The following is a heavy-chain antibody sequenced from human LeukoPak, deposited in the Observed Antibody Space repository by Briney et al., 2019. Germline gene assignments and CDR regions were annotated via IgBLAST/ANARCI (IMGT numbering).Heavy chain of an antibody. CDR2: IYSGGST. V-gene: IGHV3-66*02. CDR3: ARDRVGATTRYYYYYMDV. Sequence: GGSLRLSCAASGFAVSSNYMSWVRQAPGKGLEWVSVIYSGGSTYYADSVKGRFTISRDNSKNTLYLQMNSLRAEDTAVYYCARDRVGATTRYYYYYMDVWGKGTTVTVSS. CDR1: GFAVSSNY. D-gene: IGHD1-26*01. J-gene: IGHJ6*03.